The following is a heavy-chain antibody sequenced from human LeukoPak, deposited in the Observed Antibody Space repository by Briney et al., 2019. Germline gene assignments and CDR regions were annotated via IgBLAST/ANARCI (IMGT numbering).Heavy chain of an antibody. CDR3: VRENHGSFDY. CDR1: GLTFSNYG. V-gene: IGHV3-21*01. J-gene: IGHJ4*02. CDR2: ISSSSTSI. D-gene: IGHD1-14*01. Sequence: GGSLRLSCAGAGLTFSNYGMHWVRRAPGKGLEWVSCISSSSTSIFYADSVRGRFAISRDNAKNLLYLQMNSLRADDTAVYYYVRENHGSFDYWGQGSLVTVSS.